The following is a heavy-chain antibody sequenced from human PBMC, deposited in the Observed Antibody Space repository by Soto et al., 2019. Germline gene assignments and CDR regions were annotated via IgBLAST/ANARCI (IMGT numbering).Heavy chain of an antibody. V-gene: IGHV4-39*01. CDR1: EGSISGRRCC. CDR2: IFYSGST. Sequence: SEPLCVRYTVAEGSISGRRCCWVRIRQPLVKGLEWLANIFYSGSTYYNPSLASRVTVSVDTSKNEFSLKLRSVTAADTAVYYCARQPTTGGTDLWFDPRGKGTLVTVSS. J-gene: IGHJ5*02. D-gene: IGHD6-13*01. CDR3: ARQPTTGGTDLWFDP.